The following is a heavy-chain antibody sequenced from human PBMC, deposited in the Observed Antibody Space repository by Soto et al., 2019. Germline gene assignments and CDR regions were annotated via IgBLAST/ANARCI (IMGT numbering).Heavy chain of an antibody. J-gene: IGHJ3*02. CDR3: ASSFSGYGGSSFDI. D-gene: IGHD3-9*01. CDR1: GGSLSSGGYY. V-gene: IGHV4-31*03. CDR2: IYYSGST. Sequence: PSETLSLTCTVAGGSLSSGGYYWSWIRQHPGKGLEWIGYIYYSGSTYYNPSLKSRVTISVDTSKNQFSLTLSSVTAPATAVSYCASSFSGYGGSSFDIRRQETMVTTSS.